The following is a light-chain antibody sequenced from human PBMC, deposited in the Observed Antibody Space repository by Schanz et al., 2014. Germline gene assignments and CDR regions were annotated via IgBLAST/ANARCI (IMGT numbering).Light chain of an antibody. CDR3: QQYNNWTPLT. V-gene: IGKV3-15*01. Sequence: ETVMTQSPGTLSVSPGERATLSCRASQSVSSNLAWYQQKPGQAPRLLIYGASTRATGIPARFSGSGSGTELTLNISSLQYEDFEVYYCQQYNNWTPLTFGGGTNVELK. CDR2: GAS. J-gene: IGKJ4*01. CDR1: QSVSSN.